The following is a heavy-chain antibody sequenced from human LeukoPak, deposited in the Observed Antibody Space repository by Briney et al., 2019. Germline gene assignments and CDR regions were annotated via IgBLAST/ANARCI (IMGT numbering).Heavy chain of an antibody. V-gene: IGHV4-38-2*02. CDR2: IYHSGST. CDR1: GYSISSGYY. CDR3: AGCGGDCYVDV. Sequence: SETLSLTCTVSGYSISSGYYWGWLRPPPGKGLEWIGSIYHSGSTYYNPSLKSRVTISVDTSKNQFSLKLSSVTAADTAVYYCAGCGGDCYVDVWGKGTTVTVSS. D-gene: IGHD2-21*01. J-gene: IGHJ6*03.